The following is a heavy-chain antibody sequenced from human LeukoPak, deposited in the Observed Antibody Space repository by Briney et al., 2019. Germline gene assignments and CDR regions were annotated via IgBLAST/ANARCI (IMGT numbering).Heavy chain of an antibody. V-gene: IGHV3-66*01. J-gene: IGHJ4*02. CDR2: IYSGGST. CDR3: ARVSPFDY. Sequence: PGGSLRLSCAASGFTVRSNYMSWVRQAPGKGLEWVSVIYSGGSTYYADSVQGRFTISRDNAKNTLYLQMNSLRAEDTAVYYCARVSPFDYWGQGTLVTVSS. CDR1: GFTVRSNY.